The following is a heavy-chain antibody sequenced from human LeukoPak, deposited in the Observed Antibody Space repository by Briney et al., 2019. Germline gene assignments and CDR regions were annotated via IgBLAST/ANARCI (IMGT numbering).Heavy chain of an antibody. CDR3: ARDAGTGYFDY. Sequence: TGGSLRLSCAGSGFTFSSYSMNWVRQAPGKGLEWVSYISSSSSTIYYADSVKGRFTISRDNAKNSLSLQINSLRDGDTAVFYCARDAGTGYFDYWGQGTLVTVSS. J-gene: IGHJ4*02. D-gene: IGHD1-1*01. CDR1: GFTFSSYS. V-gene: IGHV3-48*02. CDR2: ISSSSSTI.